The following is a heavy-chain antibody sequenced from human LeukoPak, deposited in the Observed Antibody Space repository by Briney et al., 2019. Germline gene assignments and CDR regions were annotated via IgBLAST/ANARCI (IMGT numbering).Heavy chain of an antibody. V-gene: IGHV3-23*01. CDR1: GFMFSDYA. Sequence: GGSLRLSCVASGFMFSDYAMSGVRQAPGKGREGVSSISSSGRTTFYADSVKGRFTISRDLFKKTVHLEMKAMRAEDTAVYYCAKDPRPYYDVPVGYWGEGTLVTVSP. J-gene: IGHJ4*02. D-gene: IGHD3-3*01. CDR3: AKDPRPYYDVPVGY. CDR2: ISSSGRTT.